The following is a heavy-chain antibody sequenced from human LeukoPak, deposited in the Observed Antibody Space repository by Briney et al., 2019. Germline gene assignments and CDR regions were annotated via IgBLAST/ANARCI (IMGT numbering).Heavy chain of an antibody. J-gene: IGHJ4*02. CDR3: AKVVAATDNFDY. D-gene: IGHD2-15*01. CDR2: ISYDGSNK. V-gene: IGHV3-30*18. Sequence: PGRSLRLSRAASGFTFSSYGMHWVRQAPGKGLEWVAVISYDGSNKYYADSVKGRFTISRDNSKNTLYLQMNSLRAEDTAVYYCAKVVAATDNFDYWGQGTLVTVSS. CDR1: GFTFSSYG.